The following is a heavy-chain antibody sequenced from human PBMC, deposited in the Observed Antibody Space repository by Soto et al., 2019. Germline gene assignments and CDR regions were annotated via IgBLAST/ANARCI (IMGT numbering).Heavy chain of an antibody. Sequence: PGGSLRLSCAASGFTVGSNYMSWVRQAPGKGLEWVSVIYTAGTTYYADSVKGRFTISRDKSKNTLYLQMNSLRAEDTAVYYCARSYSAYDSYYYYMDVWGKGTTVTVSS. J-gene: IGHJ6*03. V-gene: IGHV3-66*01. CDR3: ARSYSAYDSYYYYMDV. CDR1: GFTVGSNY. D-gene: IGHD5-12*01. CDR2: IYTAGTT.